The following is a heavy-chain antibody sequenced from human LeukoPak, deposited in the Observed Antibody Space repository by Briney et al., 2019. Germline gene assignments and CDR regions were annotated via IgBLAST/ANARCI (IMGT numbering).Heavy chain of an antibody. CDR1: GGSISSSSYY. J-gene: IGHJ5*02. D-gene: IGHD2-15*01. CDR3: AKRGEGYCSGGSCYSRTQNKKRWFDP. Sequence: SETLSLTCTVSGGSISSSSYYWGWIRQPPGKGLEWIGSIYYSGSTYYNPSLKSRVTISVDTSKNQFSLKLSSVTAADTAVYYCAKRGEGYCSGGSCYSRTQNKKRWFDPWGQGTLVTVSS. V-gene: IGHV4-39*07. CDR2: IYYSGST.